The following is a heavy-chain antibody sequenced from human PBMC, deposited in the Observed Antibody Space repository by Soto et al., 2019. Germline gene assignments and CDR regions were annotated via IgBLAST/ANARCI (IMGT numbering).Heavy chain of an antibody. CDR1: GFTVSSNY. CDR2: IYSGGGT. Sequence: GGSLRLSCAASGFTVSSNYMIWVRQAPGKGLEWVSVIYSGGGTYYADSVKGRFTISRDNSQNTLYLQMNSLRAEDTAIYYCAKDRSGTTADAFDIWGQGTMVTVSS. D-gene: IGHD1-1*01. V-gene: IGHV3-66*01. J-gene: IGHJ3*02. CDR3: AKDRSGTTADAFDI.